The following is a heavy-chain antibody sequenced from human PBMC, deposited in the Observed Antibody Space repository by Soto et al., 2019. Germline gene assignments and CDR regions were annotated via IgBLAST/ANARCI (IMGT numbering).Heavy chain of an antibody. Sequence: SETLSLTCTVSGGSISSSSYYWGWIRQPPGKGLEWIGSIYYSGSTYYNPSLKSRVTKSVDTSKNQFSLKLSSVTAADTAVYYCARHTRITMVRGVSPWGQGTLVTVSS. CDR1: GGSISSSSYY. V-gene: IGHV4-39*01. D-gene: IGHD3-10*01. J-gene: IGHJ5*02. CDR3: ARHTRITMVRGVSP. CDR2: IYYSGST.